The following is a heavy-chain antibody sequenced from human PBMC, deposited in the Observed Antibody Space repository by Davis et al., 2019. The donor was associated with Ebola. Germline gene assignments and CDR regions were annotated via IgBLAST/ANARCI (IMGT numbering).Heavy chain of an antibody. V-gene: IGHV1-18*04. CDR1: GYTFTNYG. D-gene: IGHD3-10*01. CDR2: INPHNGNT. CDR3: AIAGSGNFYFDY. Sequence: ASVKVSCKASGYTFTNYGITWVRQAPGQGLEWMGWINPHNGNTNYAQNVQGRVIMTSDTATTTAYMEVSSLRSEDTAVYYCAIAGSGNFYFDYWGQGTLVTVSS. J-gene: IGHJ4*02.